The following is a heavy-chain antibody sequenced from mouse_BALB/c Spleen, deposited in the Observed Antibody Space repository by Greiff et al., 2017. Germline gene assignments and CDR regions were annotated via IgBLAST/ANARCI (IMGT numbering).Heavy chain of an antibody. J-gene: IGHJ3*01. CDR3: ARAYYYGSSTGFAY. V-gene: IGHV5-4*02. CDR1: GFTFSDYY. CDR2: ISDGGSYT. Sequence: EVQRVESGGGLVKPGGSLKLSCAASGFTFSDYYMYWVRQTPEKRLEWVATISDGGSYTYYPDSVKGRFTISRDNAKNNLYLQMSSLKSEDTAMYYCARAYYYGSSTGFAYWGQGTLVTVSA. D-gene: IGHD1-1*01.